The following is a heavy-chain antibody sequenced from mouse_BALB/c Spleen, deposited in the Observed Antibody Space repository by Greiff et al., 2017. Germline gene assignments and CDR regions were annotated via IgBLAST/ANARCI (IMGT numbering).Heavy chain of an antibody. D-gene: IGHD3-2*01. CDR3: ARDSSGYWSY. V-gene: IGHV1-80*01. Sequence: VQLVESGAELVRPGSSVKISCKASGYAFSSYWMNWVKQRPGQGLEWIGQIYPGDGDTNYNGKFKGKATLTADKSSSTAYMQLSSLTSEDSAVYFCARDSSGYWSYWGQGTTLTVSS. J-gene: IGHJ2*01. CDR2: IYPGDGDT. CDR1: GYAFSSYW.